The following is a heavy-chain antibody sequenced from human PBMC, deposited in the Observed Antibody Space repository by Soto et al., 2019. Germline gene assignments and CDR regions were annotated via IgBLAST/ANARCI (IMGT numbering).Heavy chain of an antibody. CDR3: ARVRDGYGSGGRCNNWFDP. D-gene: IGHD2-15*01. CDR2: ISAYNGNT. Sequence: ASVKVSCKASGYTFTSYGISWVRQAPGQGLEWMGWISAYNGNTNYAQKLQGRVTMTTDTSTSTAYMELRSLRSDDTAVYYCARVRDGYGSGGRCNNWFDPWGQVNLVTVSS. V-gene: IGHV1-18*01. CDR1: GYTFTSYG. J-gene: IGHJ5*02.